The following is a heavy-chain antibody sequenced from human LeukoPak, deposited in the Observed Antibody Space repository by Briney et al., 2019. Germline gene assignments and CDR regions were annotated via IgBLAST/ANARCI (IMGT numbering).Heavy chain of an antibody. CDR2: IRRKAYGATT. Sequence: GGSLRLSCTASGFTFGDSAMSWFRKAQGKGLEGVGLIRRKAYGATTEYAASVKRRFTISRDDSKTIAYLQMNSLQIEDTAMYYCTRALGGIAVAANDDWGQGTLVTVSS. CDR1: GFTFGDSA. J-gene: IGHJ4*02. CDR3: TRALGGIAVAANDD. V-gene: IGHV3-49*03. D-gene: IGHD6-19*01.